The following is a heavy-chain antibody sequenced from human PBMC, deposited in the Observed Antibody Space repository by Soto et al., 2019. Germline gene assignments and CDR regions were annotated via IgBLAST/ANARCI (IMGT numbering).Heavy chain of an antibody. D-gene: IGHD3-10*01. CDR2: IYSGGST. Sequence: PGGSLRLSCAASGFTVSSNYMSWVRQAPGKGLEWVSVIYSGGSTYYADSVKGRFTISRDNSKNTLYLQMNSLRAEDTAVYYCARSIAVGEPDSPGDYYYYMDVWGKGTTVTVS. CDR3: ARSIAVGEPDSPGDYYYYMDV. CDR1: GFTVSSNY. J-gene: IGHJ6*03. V-gene: IGHV3-66*01.